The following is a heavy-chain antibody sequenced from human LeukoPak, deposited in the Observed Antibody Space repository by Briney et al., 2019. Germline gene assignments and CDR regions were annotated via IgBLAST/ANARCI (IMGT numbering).Heavy chain of an antibody. J-gene: IGHJ3*02. CDR1: GYSISSGYY. Sequence: PSETLSLTCTVSGYSISSGYYWGWIRQPPGKGLEWIGSIYHSGSTYYNPSLKSRVTISVDTSKNQFSLKLSAVTAADTAVYYCARHGRRGMIVVLITMDAFDIWGQGTMVTVSS. V-gene: IGHV4-38-2*02. CDR2: IYHSGST. CDR3: ARHGRRGMIVVLITMDAFDI. D-gene: IGHD3-22*01.